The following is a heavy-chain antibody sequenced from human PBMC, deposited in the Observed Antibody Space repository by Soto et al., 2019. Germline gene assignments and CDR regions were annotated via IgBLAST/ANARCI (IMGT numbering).Heavy chain of an antibody. V-gene: IGHV4-39*01. Sequence: QLQLQESGPGLVKPSETLSLTCTVSGGSVSSSSYYWGWIRQPPGEGLEWIGSIYYSGSTYYNPSLKSRRTISVDTSKNQFPLKLSSVTAADTAVYYCARHSSDFWPPNWFDPWGQGTLVTVSS. CDR3: ARHSSDFWPPNWFDP. CDR2: IYYSGST. CDR1: GGSVSSSSYY. J-gene: IGHJ5*02. D-gene: IGHD3-3*01.